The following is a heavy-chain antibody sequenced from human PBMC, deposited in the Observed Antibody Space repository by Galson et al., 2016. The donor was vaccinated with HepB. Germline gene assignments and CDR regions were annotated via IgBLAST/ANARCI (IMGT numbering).Heavy chain of an antibody. Sequence: SLRLSCAASGFIFGDYAMSWFRQAPGKGLEWVSFIRSKAYGGTTQYAASVKGGFTISRDDSKSIAYLQMNSLKTEDTAVYYCTRERAFHCSSSSCSPYYGMDCWGPGTTVTVSS. J-gene: IGHJ6*02. CDR1: GFIFGDYA. V-gene: IGHV3-49*03. CDR3: TRERAFHCSSSSCSPYYGMDC. D-gene: IGHD2-15*01. CDR2: IRSKAYGGTT.